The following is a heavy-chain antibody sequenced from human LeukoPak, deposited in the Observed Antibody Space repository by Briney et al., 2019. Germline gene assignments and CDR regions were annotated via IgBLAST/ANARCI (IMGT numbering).Heavy chain of an antibody. V-gene: IGHV1-18*01. D-gene: IGHD5-12*01. CDR2: ISAYNANT. CDR3: ARDLLLVGGYSGYDSRRVVDY. J-gene: IGHJ4*02. CDR1: GYSFTTYG. Sequence: ASVKVSCKASGYSFTTYGISWVRQAPGQGLEWMGWISAYNANTNYALKLQGRVTMTTDTSTSTAYMELRSLRSDDTAVYYCARDLLLVGGYSGYDSRRVVDYWGQGTLVTVSS.